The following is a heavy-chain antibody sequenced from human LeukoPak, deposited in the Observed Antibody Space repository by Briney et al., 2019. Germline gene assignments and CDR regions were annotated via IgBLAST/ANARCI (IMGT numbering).Heavy chain of an antibody. Sequence: PGGSLRLSCAASGFTFRSYWMHWVRQAPGKGLVWVSRINRDGSSTSYADSVKGRSTISRDNAKNTLYLQMNSLRAEDTAVYYCARDFSLGWFDPWGQGTLVTVSS. CDR1: GFTFRSYW. D-gene: IGHD3-3*01. CDR3: ARDFSLGWFDP. J-gene: IGHJ5*02. V-gene: IGHV3-74*01. CDR2: INRDGSST.